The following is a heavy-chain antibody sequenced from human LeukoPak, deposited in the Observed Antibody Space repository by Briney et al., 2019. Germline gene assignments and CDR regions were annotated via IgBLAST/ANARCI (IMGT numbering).Heavy chain of an antibody. Sequence: GGSLRLSCAASGFTFSSYGMHWVRQAPGKGLEWVAVISYDGSSKYYADSVKGRFTISRDNSKNTLYLQMNSLRAEDTAVYYCANGNYYDSSGYPSPLNNYYYGMDVWGQGTTVTVSS. J-gene: IGHJ6*02. V-gene: IGHV3-30*18. CDR3: ANGNYYDSSGYPSPLNNYYYGMDV. CDR1: GFTFSSYG. CDR2: ISYDGSSK. D-gene: IGHD3-22*01.